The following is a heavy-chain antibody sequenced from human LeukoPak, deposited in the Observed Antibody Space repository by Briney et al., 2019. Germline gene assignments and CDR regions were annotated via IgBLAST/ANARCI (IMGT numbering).Heavy chain of an antibody. CDR2: ISSSSSTI. CDR3: ARGPTGDCSSTSCYLWGSSSTDY. Sequence: GGSLRLSCAASGFTFSSYSMNWVRQAPGKGLEWVSYISSSSSTIYYADSVKGRFTISRDNAKNSLYLQMNSLRAEDTAVYYCARGPTGDCSSTSCYLWGSSSTDYWGQGTLVTVSS. J-gene: IGHJ4*02. CDR1: GFTFSSYS. D-gene: IGHD2-2*01. V-gene: IGHV3-48*04.